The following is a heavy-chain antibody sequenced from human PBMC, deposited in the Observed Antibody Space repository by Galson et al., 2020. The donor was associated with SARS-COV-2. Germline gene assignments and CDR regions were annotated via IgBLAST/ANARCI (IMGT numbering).Heavy chain of an antibody. Sequence: SETLSLTCTVSGGSISAYYWSWTRQPPGKRLEWIGHIYYTGSPTYTPSLKSRVTISVDTSKNQFSLKLNSVTAADTAVYYCARVGNYYDSSGYYLNWYFDLWGRGTLVTVSS. V-gene: IGHV4-59*13. J-gene: IGHJ2*01. CDR3: ARVGNYYDSSGYYLNWYFDL. CDR1: GGSISAYY. D-gene: IGHD3-22*01. CDR2: IYYTGSP.